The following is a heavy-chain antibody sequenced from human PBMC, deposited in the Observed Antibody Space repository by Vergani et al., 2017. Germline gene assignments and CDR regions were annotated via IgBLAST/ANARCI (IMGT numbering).Heavy chain of an antibody. CDR3: ARERGGSDAFDI. V-gene: IGHV3-33*01. J-gene: IGHJ3*02. CDR2: TWTDGSNK. D-gene: IGHD3-10*01. CDR1: GFTFRSYG. Sequence: QVQLVESGGGVFQPGRSLRLSCAASGFTFRSYGMHWVRQAPGKGLEWVAVTWTDGSNKYYADSVKGRFTISRDNSKNTLYLQMNSLRAEDTAVYYCARERGGSDAFDIWGQGTMVTVSS.